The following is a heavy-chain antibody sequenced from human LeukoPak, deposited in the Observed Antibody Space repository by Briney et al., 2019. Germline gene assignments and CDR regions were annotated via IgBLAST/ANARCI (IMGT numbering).Heavy chain of an antibody. CDR1: GFAFSNYG. D-gene: IGHD3-10*01. V-gene: IGHV3-23*01. Sequence: GGSLRLSCAASGFAFSNYGMNWVRQAPGKGLEWVSGITGSGSTTYYADSVKGRFTISRDNSKKMLYLQMGSLRAEDMAVYYCARVGVSAFDYWGQGTLVTVSS. CDR3: ARVGVSAFDY. CDR2: ITGSGSTT. J-gene: IGHJ4*02.